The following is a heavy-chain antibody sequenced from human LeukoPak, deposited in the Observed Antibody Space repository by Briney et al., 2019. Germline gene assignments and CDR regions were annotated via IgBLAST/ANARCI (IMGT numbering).Heavy chain of an antibody. Sequence: GGSLRLSCAASGFTVSGSYMSGVGQAPGKGREWVGFIRSKAYGGTTEYAASVKGRFTISRDTSKSIAYLQMNSLKAEDTAVYYCTRGGYSYGYEMDYWGQGTLVTVSS. CDR3: TRGGYSYGYEMDY. V-gene: IGHV3-71*01. D-gene: IGHD5-18*01. J-gene: IGHJ4*02. CDR2: IRSKAYGGTT. CDR1: GFTVSGSY.